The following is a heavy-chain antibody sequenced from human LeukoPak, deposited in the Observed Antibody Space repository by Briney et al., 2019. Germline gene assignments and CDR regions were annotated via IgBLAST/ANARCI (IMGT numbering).Heavy chain of an antibody. D-gene: IGHD1-26*01. CDR3: TVMVGATPSSPFDY. CDR2: IRSKANSYAT. CDR1: GFTFSSYE. Sequence: GGSLRLSCAASGFTFSSYEMNWVRQAPGKGLEWIGRIRSKANSYATAYAASVKGRFTISRDDSKNTAYLQTNSLKTEDTAVYYCTVMVGATPSSPFDYWGQGTLVTVSS. J-gene: IGHJ4*02. V-gene: IGHV3-73*01.